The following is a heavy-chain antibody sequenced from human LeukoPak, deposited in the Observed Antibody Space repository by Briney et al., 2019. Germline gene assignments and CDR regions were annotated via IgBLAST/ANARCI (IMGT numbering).Heavy chain of an antibody. CDR2: INHSGST. CDR1: GFTFSSYA. CDR3: ARKGDYDRRYLYFDY. J-gene: IGHJ4*02. D-gene: IGHD3-22*01. V-gene: IGHV4-34*01. Sequence: GSLRLSCAASGFTFSSYAMSWVRQPPGKGLEWIGEINHSGSTNYNPSLKSRVTISVDTSKNQFSLKLSSVTAADTAVYYCARKGDYDRRYLYFDYWGQGTLVTVSS.